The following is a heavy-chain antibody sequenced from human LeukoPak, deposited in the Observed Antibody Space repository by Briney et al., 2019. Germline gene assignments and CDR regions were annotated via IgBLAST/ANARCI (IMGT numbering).Heavy chain of an antibody. J-gene: IGHJ4*02. Sequence: SQTLSLTSALSGDRVSSNSAARNWVRQSPSRRLEWLGRILYRSKWYNDYAASVKSRISIKRDTSKHQFSLQLNSVTPGDTAVYYCARDSVVTATGGFFDHWGEGTLVTVS. CDR1: GDRVSSNSAA. CDR3: ARDSVVTATGGFFDH. CDR2: ILYRSKWYN. D-gene: IGHD2-21*02. V-gene: IGHV6-1*01.